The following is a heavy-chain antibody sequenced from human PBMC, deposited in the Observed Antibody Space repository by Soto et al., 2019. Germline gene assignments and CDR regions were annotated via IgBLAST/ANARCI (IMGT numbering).Heavy chain of an antibody. V-gene: IGHV3-33*01. CDR1: GVTFSSDG. D-gene: IGHD4-17*01. Sequence: QVQLVESGGGVVQPGRSLRLSCAASGVTFSSDGMHWVRQAPGKGLEWVAVIWYDGTRENYGDSVKSRFTISRDNSKNPMYLKMHSLRAEDTAVYYCARDDYANARAFAIWGQGTMVTVSS. J-gene: IGHJ3*02. CDR2: IWYDGTRE. CDR3: ARDDYANARAFAI.